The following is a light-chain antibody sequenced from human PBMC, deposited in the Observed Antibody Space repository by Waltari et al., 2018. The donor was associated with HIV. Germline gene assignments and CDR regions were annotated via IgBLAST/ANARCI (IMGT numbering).Light chain of an antibody. CDR3: QQYGGSPIT. J-gene: IGKJ5*01. Sequence: ENVLTQSPGTLSLSPGEGATLSCRAIQNVSNNYVAWYQQKAGQAPRHLIYGTSTRATGIPDRFSGSGSGTDFTLNINRLEPEDFAVYYCQQYGGSPITFGQGARLEMK. V-gene: IGKV3-20*01. CDR1: QNVSNNY. CDR2: GTS.